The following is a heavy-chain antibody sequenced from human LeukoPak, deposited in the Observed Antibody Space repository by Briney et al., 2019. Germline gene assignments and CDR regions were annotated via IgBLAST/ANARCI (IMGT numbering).Heavy chain of an antibody. CDR3: AKWGRSIAARPNYYYYMDV. CDR1: GFTFSSYG. CDR2: IRYDGSNK. D-gene: IGHD6-6*01. V-gene: IGHV3-30*02. Sequence: GGSLRLSCAASGFTFSSYGMHWVRQAPGKGLEWVAFIRYDGSNKYYADSVKGRFTISRDNSKNTLYLQMNSLRAEDTAVYYCAKWGRSIAARPNYYYYMDVWGKGTTVTVSS. J-gene: IGHJ6*03.